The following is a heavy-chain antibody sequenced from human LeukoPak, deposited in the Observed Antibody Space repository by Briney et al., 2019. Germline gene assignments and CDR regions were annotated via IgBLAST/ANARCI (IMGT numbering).Heavy chain of an antibody. CDR1: GFTFSSYE. CDR3: ARGFHSLVNYFDY. Sequence: PGGSLRLSCAASGFTFSSYEMNWVRQAPGKGLEWVSYISSSGSTIYYADSVKGRFTISRDNAKNSLYLQMNSLRAEDTAVYYCARGFHSLVNYFDYWGQGTLVTVSS. CDR2: ISSSGSTI. V-gene: IGHV3-48*03. D-gene: IGHD3-9*01. J-gene: IGHJ4*02.